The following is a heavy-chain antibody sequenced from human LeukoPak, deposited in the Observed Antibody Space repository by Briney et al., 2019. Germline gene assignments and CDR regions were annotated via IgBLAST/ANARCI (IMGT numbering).Heavy chain of an antibody. CDR3: ATTLRGDSSGYYRLDP. CDR2: IIPIFGTA. V-gene: IGHV1-69*05. CDR1: GGTFSSYA. D-gene: IGHD3-22*01. Sequence: SVKVSCKASGGTFSSYAISWVRQAPGQGIEWLGRIIPIFGTANYAQKFQGRVTITTDESTSTAYMELSSLRSEDTAVYYCATTLRGDSSGYYRLDPWGQGTLVTVSS. J-gene: IGHJ5*02.